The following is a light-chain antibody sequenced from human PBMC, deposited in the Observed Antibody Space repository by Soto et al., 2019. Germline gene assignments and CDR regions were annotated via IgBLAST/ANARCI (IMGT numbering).Light chain of an antibody. J-gene: IGKJ1*01. Sequence: VLTQSPGTLSLSPGERTTLSCRASQNIRGNELAWYQQKPGQPPRLLIYRGSSRAPGIPDRFSGRGSGTEFTPPISSLEPADFAVYYCQDYGTSAPWTFGQGTRVEIK. CDR3: QDYGTSAPWT. CDR1: QNIRGNE. V-gene: IGKV3-20*01. CDR2: RGS.